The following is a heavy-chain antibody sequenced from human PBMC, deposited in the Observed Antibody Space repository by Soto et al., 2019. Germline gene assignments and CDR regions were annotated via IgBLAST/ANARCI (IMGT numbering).Heavy chain of an antibody. CDR1: GFTFSAYA. V-gene: IGHV3-23*01. CDR3: AKSPDFYYYGMDV. Sequence: EVQLLESGGGLVQPGGSQRLSCAASGFTFSAYAMTWVRQAPGKGLEWVSSISGSGANTYYADSVKGRFTISRDNSKNTVSLQMSSLRADDTAVYYCAKSPDFYYYGMDVWGQGTTVSFSS. J-gene: IGHJ6*02. CDR2: ISGSGANT.